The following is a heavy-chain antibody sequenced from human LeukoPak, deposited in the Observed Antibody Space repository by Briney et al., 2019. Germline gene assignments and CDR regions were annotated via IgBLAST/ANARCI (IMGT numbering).Heavy chain of an antibody. J-gene: IGHJ3*02. CDR1: GYTFTNYY. CDR2: INPGGGNT. Sequence: ASVKVSCKASGYTFTNYYIHWVRQGPGQGLEWMGLINPGGGNTNYAQNFQGRVTMTRDTSASTVYMELSSLRSEDTAIYYCARIRDGYNDAYDIWGQGTVVTVPS. CDR3: ARIRDGYNDAYDI. V-gene: IGHV1-46*01. D-gene: IGHD5-24*01.